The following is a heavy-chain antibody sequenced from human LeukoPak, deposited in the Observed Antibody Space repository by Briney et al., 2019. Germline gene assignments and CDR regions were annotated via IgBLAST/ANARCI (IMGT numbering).Heavy chain of an antibody. CDR1: GYTFTGYY. D-gene: IGHD2-21*01. Sequence: GASVKVSCKASGYTFTGYYMRWVRQASGQGLEWMGWINPNSGGTNYAQKFQGWVTMTRDTSISTAYMELSRLRSDDTAVYYCAKSTPGPYCGGDSCPPTLTPFDSWGQGALVTVSS. J-gene: IGHJ5*01. V-gene: IGHV1-2*04. CDR2: INPNSGGT. CDR3: AKSTPGPYCGGDSCPPTLTPFDS.